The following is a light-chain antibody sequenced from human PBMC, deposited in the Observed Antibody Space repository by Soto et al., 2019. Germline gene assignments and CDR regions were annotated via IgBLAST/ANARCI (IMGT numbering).Light chain of an antibody. J-gene: IGLJ2*01. V-gene: IGLV2-8*01. CDR2: EVY. CDR3: TSYTSRNDFVV. Sequence: QSALTQPASVSGSPGQSITISCTGTNSDVGGYNSVSWYQQHPGKAPKLLVYEVYKRPSGVPDRFSGSKSGNRASLTVSGLQAEDEADYYCTSYTSRNDFVVFGGGTKLTVL. CDR1: NSDVGGYNS.